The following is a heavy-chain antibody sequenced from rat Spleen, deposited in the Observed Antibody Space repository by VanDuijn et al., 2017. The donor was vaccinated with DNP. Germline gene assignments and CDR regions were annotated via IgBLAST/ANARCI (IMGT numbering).Heavy chain of an antibody. D-gene: IGHD1-11*01. Sequence: VQLKESGPGLVQPSQTLTLSCDVSGFSLTNYGVTWVRQPPGKGLEWVASISTSGEYTHYGDSVKGRFTISRDNAKNSQYLQMDSLRSEDTATYYCTTGVYGGYEDWFGNWGQGTLVTVSS. CDR3: TTGVYGGYEDWFGN. V-gene: IGHV5S13*01. CDR2: ISTSGEYT. J-gene: IGHJ3*01. CDR1: GFSLTNYG.